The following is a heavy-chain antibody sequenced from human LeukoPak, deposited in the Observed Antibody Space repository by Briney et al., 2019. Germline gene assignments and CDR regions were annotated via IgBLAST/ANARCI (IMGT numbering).Heavy chain of an antibody. D-gene: IGHD6-19*01. V-gene: IGHV4-59*08. CDR1: GGSISTYY. CDR2: LYYSGST. J-gene: IGHJ4*02. Sequence: SETLSLTCTVFGGSISTYYWSWFRQPPGKGLEWIGYLYYSGSTNYNPSLKSRVTISLDTSKNQFSLKLSSVTAADTAVYYCARGLAHKFDYWGQGTLVTVSS. CDR3: ARGLAHKFDY.